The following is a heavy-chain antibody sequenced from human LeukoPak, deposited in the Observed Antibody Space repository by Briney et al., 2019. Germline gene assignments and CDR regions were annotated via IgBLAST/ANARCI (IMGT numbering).Heavy chain of an antibody. CDR1: GGTFSSYA. Sequence: ASVKVSCTASGGTFSSYAISWVRQAPGQGPEWMGGIIPIFGTANYAQKFQGRVTITADESTSTAYMELSSLRSEDTAVYYCARGHTADDAFDIWGQGTMVTVSS. D-gene: IGHD4-17*01. V-gene: IGHV1-69*13. CDR3: ARGHTADDAFDI. J-gene: IGHJ3*02. CDR2: IIPIFGTA.